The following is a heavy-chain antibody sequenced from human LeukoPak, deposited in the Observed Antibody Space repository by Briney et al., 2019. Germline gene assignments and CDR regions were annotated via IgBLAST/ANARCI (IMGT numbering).Heavy chain of an antibody. CDR3: ATEAPGSYYFDY. V-gene: IGHV1-46*01. J-gene: IGHJ4*02. CDR1: GDTFTYYH. Sequence: GASVKVSCQASGDTFTYYHIRWVRQAPGQGVAWMGAVYVTGETTRNTQNFQGRVTMTRDTSTGTVYMELASLRSEDTAVYYCATEAPGSYYFDYWGQGVLVAVSS. CDR2: VYVTGETT.